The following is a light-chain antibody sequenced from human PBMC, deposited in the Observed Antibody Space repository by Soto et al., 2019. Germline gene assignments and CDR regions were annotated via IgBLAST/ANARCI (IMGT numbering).Light chain of an antibody. Sequence: QSVLTQPPSASGTPGQRVTISCSGSSSNIGSNTVNWYQQHPGKAPKLMIYEVSKRPSGVPDRFSGSKSDNTASLTVSGLQAEDEADYYCNSYAGGNNLVFGGGTKLTVL. CDR3: NSYAGGNNLV. CDR2: EVS. V-gene: IGLV2-8*01. CDR1: SSNIGSNT. J-gene: IGLJ2*01.